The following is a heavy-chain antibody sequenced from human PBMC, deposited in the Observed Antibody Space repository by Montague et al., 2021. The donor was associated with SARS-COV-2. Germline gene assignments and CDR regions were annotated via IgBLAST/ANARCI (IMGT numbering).Heavy chain of an antibody. V-gene: IGHV3-21*01. D-gene: IGHD6-25*01. J-gene: IGHJ4*02. CDR3: AADPEVQKHRLAHFDY. CDR2: ISATGSYI. CDR1: GLSFSDYD. Sequence: SLRLSCAASGLSFSDYDMNWVRQAPGKGLEWVTSISATGSYIYYGDSVKGRFAISRDNAKKSLYLQMDSLRAEDTAVYYWAADPEVQKHRLAHFDYWGQGTLVTVSS.